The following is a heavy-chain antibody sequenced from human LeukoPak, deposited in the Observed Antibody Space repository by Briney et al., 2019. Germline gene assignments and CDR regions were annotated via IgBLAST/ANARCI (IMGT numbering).Heavy chain of an antibody. V-gene: IGHV3-21*01. J-gene: IGHJ1*01. CDR3: ARDGPRLDRQWLPQH. D-gene: IGHD6-19*01. CDR1: GFTFSSYS. Sequence: PGGSLRLSCAASGFTFSSYSMNWVRQAPGKGLEWVSSISSSSSYIYYADSVKGRLTISRDNAKNSLYLQMNSLRAEDTAVYYCARDGPRLDRQWLPQHWGQGTLVTVSS. CDR2: ISSSSSYI.